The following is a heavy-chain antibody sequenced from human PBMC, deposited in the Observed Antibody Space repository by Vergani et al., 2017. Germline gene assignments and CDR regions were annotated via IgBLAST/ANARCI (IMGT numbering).Heavy chain of an antibody. Sequence: QVQLVQSGAEVKKPGSSVKVSCKASGGTFSRYAISWVRQAPGQGLEWMGRIIPIFGTANYAQKFQGRVTITADESTSTAYMELSSLRSEDTAVYYCAGEGQQLVPEDLWGRGTLVTVSS. V-gene: IGHV1-69*13. CDR3: AGEGQQLVPEDL. CDR2: IIPIFGTA. CDR1: GGTFSRYA. D-gene: IGHD6-13*01. J-gene: IGHJ2*01.